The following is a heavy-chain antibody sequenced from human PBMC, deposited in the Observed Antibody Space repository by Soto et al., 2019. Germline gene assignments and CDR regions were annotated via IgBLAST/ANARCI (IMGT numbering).Heavy chain of an antibody. CDR2: IKQDGGDK. J-gene: IGHJ4*02. CDR3: ARVAGLDGHV. V-gene: IGHV3-7*01. Sequence: EAQLMESGGGLVQPGGSLRLSCAASGFTFSSYWMSWVRQAPGKGLEWVATIKQDGGDKYYVDSVKGRFIISRDNAKNLPCLQMDSLRAEDTAVYYCARVAGLDGHVWAQGTLVTVSS. D-gene: IGHD2-2*03. CDR1: GFTFSSYW.